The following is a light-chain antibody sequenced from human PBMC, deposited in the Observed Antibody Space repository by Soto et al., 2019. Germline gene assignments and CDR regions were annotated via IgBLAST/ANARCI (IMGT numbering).Light chain of an antibody. J-gene: IGKJ1*01. Sequence: EIVMTQSPVTLYVSPGEIATLSCRASQSVSSNLAWYQQKPGQAPRLLIYGASTRATGVPARFSGSGSGTEFTLTISSLQSEDFAVYYCQHYNNWPPWTFGQGTKVEIK. CDR1: QSVSSN. CDR2: GAS. V-gene: IGKV3-15*01. CDR3: QHYNNWPPWT.